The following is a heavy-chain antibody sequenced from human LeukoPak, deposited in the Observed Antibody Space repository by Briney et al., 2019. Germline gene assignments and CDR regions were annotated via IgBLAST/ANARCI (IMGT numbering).Heavy chain of an antibody. CDR1: GGSISSYY. Sequence: SETLSLTCTVSGGSISSYYWSWIRQPAGKGLEWIGRIYTSGSTNYNPSLKSRVTMSVDTSKNQFSLKLSSVTAAGTAVYYCARGTRYYDFWSGYHFDYWGQGTLVTVSS. CDR3: ARGTRYYDFWSGYHFDY. J-gene: IGHJ4*02. V-gene: IGHV4-4*07. D-gene: IGHD3-3*01. CDR2: IYTSGST.